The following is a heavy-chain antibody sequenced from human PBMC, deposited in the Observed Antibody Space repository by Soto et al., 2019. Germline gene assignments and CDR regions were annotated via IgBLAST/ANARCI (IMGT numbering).Heavy chain of an antibody. V-gene: IGHV4-39*01. CDR2: IYYTGTT. Sequence: QLQLQESGPGLVKPSETLSLTCTVSGGSISTSTYYWGWIRQPPGKGLEWIGSIYYTGTTYYNPSLKRRITISMDTSKNQFSLKLSSVTAADTAVYYCASPLTGYNTSSGFDNWGQGTLVTVSS. CDR3: ASPLTGYNTSSGFDN. J-gene: IGHJ4*02. D-gene: IGHD6-6*01. CDR1: GGSISTSTYY.